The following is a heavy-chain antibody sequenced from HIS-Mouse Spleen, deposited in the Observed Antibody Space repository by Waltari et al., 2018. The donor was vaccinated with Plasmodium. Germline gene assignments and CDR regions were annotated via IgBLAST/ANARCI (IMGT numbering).Heavy chain of an antibody. CDR2: INHSGST. CDR1: GGSFSGYY. Sequence: QVQLQQWGAGLLKPSETLSLTCAVYGGSFSGYYWSWIRQPPGKGLEWIGEINHSGSTNYNPSLKSRVTISVDTSKNQFSLKLSSVTAADTAVYYCARGKPFTMIVVVIFDYWGQGTLVTVSS. J-gene: IGHJ4*02. D-gene: IGHD3-22*01. V-gene: IGHV4-34*01. CDR3: ARGKPFTMIVVVIFDY.